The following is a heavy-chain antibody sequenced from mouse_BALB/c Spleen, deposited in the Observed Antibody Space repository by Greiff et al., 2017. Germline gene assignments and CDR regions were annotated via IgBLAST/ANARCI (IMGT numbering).Heavy chain of an antibody. CDR1: GFTFSSYA. Sequence: DVHLVESGGGLVKPGGSLKLSCAASGFTFSSYAMSWVRQTPEKRLEWVASISSGGSTYYPDSVKGRFTISRDNARNILYLQMSSLRSEDTAMYYCARQAATGPYFDYWGQGTTLTVSS. CDR2: ISSGGST. V-gene: IGHV5-6-5*01. J-gene: IGHJ2*01. D-gene: IGHD1-2*01. CDR3: ARQAATGPYFDY.